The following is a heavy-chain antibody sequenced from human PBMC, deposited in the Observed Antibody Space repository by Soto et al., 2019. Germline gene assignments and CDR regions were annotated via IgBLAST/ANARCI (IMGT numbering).Heavy chain of an antibody. CDR3: AKDVSTAYYYDSSGYYWTYNWFDP. Sequence: GGSLRLSCAASGFTFSTYSMNWVRQAPGKGLEWVSSISSSSSYIYYADSVKGRFTISRDNAKNTLYLQMNSLRAEDTAVYHCAKDVSTAYYYDSSGYYWTYNWFDPWGQGALVTVSS. J-gene: IGHJ5*02. V-gene: IGHV3-21*04. D-gene: IGHD3-22*01. CDR2: ISSSSSYI. CDR1: GFTFSTYS.